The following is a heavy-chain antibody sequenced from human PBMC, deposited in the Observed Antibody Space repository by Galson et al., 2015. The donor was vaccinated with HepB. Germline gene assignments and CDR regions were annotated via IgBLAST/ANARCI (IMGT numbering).Heavy chain of an antibody. CDR1: GGTFSSYA. D-gene: IGHD2-21*01. CDR3: ARDGEGWKRCSVPEKYFQH. J-gene: IGHJ1*01. V-gene: IGHV1-69*05. Sequence: SVKVSCKASGGTFSSYAISWVRQAPGQGLEWMGGIIPIFGTANYAQKFQGRATITTDESTSTAYMELSSLRSEDTAVYYCARDGEGWKRCSVPEKYFQHWGQGTLVTVTS. CDR2: IIPIFGTA.